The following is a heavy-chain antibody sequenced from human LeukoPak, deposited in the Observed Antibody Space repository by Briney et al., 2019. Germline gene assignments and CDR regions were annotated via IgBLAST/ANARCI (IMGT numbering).Heavy chain of an antibody. CDR2: ISYDGSNK. CDR3: AKAPVTSCRGAFCYPFDS. V-gene: IGHV3-30*18. D-gene: IGHD2-15*01. CDR1: GFTFSSYG. J-gene: IGHJ4*02. Sequence: GGSLRLSCAASGFTFSSYGMHWVRQAPGKGLEWVAVISYDGSNKYYADSVKGRFTISRDNSKNMLYLQMNSLRAEDTAVYYCAKAPVTSCRGAFCYPFDSWGQGTLVTVSS.